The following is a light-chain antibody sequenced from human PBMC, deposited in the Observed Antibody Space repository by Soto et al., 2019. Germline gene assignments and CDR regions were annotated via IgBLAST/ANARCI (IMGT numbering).Light chain of an antibody. Sequence: EIVMTQSPATLSVSPGGRATLSCRASLSVSSNLAWYRQRPGQPPRLLIYGASTRATGIPARFSGSGSGTEFTLTISSLQSEDSAVYYCQQYHHWPPLTFGGGTKVEIK. CDR3: QQYHHWPPLT. J-gene: IGKJ4*01. V-gene: IGKV3D-15*01. CDR1: LSVSSN. CDR2: GAS.